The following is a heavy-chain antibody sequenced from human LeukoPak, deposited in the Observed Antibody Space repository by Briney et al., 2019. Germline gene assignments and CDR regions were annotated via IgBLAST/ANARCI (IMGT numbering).Heavy chain of an antibody. D-gene: IGHD3-9*01. V-gene: IGHV3-30*04. CDR3: ARDHFITISPPYYLDY. Sequence: GGSLRLSCAASGFTFSTYATHWVRQAPGKGLEWVAVISYDGSNKYYADSVKGRFTISRDNSKNTVYLQVNSLRAEDAAVYYCARDHFITISPPYYLDYWGQGTLVTVSS. CDR1: GFTFSTYA. CDR2: ISYDGSNK. J-gene: IGHJ4*02.